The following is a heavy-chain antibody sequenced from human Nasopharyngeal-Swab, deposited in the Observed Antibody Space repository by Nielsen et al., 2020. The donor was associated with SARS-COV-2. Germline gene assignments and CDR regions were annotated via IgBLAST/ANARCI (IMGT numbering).Heavy chain of an antibody. Sequence: ASVKVSCKASGYTFTSYGISWVRQAPGQGLEWMGWISAYNGNTNYAQKLQGRVTMTTDTSTSTAYMELWSLRSDDTAVYYCARSEIDIVVVPAAGFDPWGQGTLVTVSS. CDR3: ARSEIDIVVVPAAGFDP. V-gene: IGHV1-18*01. CDR1: GYTFTSYG. J-gene: IGHJ5*02. CDR2: ISAYNGNT. D-gene: IGHD2-2*01.